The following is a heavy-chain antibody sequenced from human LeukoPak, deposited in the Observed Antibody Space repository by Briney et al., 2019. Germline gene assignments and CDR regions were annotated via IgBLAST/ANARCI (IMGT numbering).Heavy chain of an antibody. D-gene: IGHD4-11*01. CDR2: ISGSGAGT. CDR3: TRVSDYSNYRYFDY. V-gene: IGHV3-66*01. Sequence: GGSLRLSCAASTFTVSSNYMSWVRQAPGKGLEWVSGISGSGAGTYYADSVKGRFTISRDNSKKTLYLQMSSLRVEDTAVYYCTRVSDYSNYRYFDYWGQGTLVTVSS. CDR1: TFTVSSNY. J-gene: IGHJ4*02.